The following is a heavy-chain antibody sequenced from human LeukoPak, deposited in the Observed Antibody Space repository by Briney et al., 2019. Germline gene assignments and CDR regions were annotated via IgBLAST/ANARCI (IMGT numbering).Heavy chain of an antibody. J-gene: IGHJ4*02. CDR2: ISGSGGST. V-gene: IGHV3-23*01. CDR3: AKIAVPRTAAAGIDY. Sequence: GGSLRLSCAASGFTFSSYAMSWVRQAPGKGLEWVSAISGSGGSTYYADSVKGWFTISRDNSKNTLYLQMNSLRAEDTAVYYCAKIAVPRTAAAGIDYWGQGTLVTVSS. CDR1: GFTFSSYA. D-gene: IGHD6-13*01.